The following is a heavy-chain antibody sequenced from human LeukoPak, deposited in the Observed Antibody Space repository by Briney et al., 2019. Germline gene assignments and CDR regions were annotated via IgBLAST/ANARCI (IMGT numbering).Heavy chain of an antibody. CDR3: AKCRVVLAVLDAFDI. J-gene: IGHJ3*02. D-gene: IGHD2-15*01. Sequence: GWSLRLSCAASGFTFDDYAMYWVRQAPGKGLEWVSGISWNSDTLDYADSVKGRFTISRDNAKSSLYLQMNSLRAEDTALYYCAKCRVVLAVLDAFDIWGQGTLVTVSS. CDR1: GFTFDDYA. CDR2: ISWNSDTL. V-gene: IGHV3-9*01.